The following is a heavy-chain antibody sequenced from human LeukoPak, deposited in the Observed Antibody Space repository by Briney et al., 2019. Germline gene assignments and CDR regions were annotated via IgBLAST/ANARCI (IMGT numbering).Heavy chain of an antibody. CDR2: IIPIFGTA. Sequence: SVKVSCKASGGTFSSYAISWVRQAPGQGLEWMGGIIPIFGTANYAQKFQGRVTITADESTSTAYMELSSLRSEDTAVYYCASGYYDSSGYPYYFDYWGQGTLVTVSS. D-gene: IGHD3-22*01. J-gene: IGHJ4*02. V-gene: IGHV1-69*13. CDR3: ASGYYDSSGYPYYFDY. CDR1: GGTFSSYA.